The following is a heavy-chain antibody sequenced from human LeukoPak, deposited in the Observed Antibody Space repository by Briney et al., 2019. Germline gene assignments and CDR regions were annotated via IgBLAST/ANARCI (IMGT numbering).Heavy chain of an antibody. V-gene: IGHV3-53*01. CDR1: GFTVSTNY. D-gene: IGHD3-10*01. J-gene: IGHJ2*01. CDR2: LYSGGTT. Sequence: EGSLTLSCEASGFTVSTNYMNWVRQAPGKGLEWVSILYSGGTTYYAESVKGRFTVTRDNSKNILCLHIDNLRVEDTAVYYCARVGDHYHWYLDLWGRGARVTASS. CDR3: ARVGDHYHWYLDL.